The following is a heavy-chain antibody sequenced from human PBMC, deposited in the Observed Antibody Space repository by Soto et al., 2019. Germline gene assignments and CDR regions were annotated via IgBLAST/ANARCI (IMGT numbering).Heavy chain of an antibody. CDR2: ISSSSSYI. CDR3: ARLATVAGTHYYYYGMDV. CDR1: GFTFSSYS. V-gene: IGHV3-21*01. D-gene: IGHD6-19*01. J-gene: IGHJ6*02. Sequence: GGSLRLSCAASGFTFSSYSMNWVRQAPGKGLEWVSSISSSSSYIYYADSVKGRFTISRDNAKNSLYLQMNSLRAEDTAVYYCARLATVAGTHYYYYGMDVWGQGTTVPVSS.